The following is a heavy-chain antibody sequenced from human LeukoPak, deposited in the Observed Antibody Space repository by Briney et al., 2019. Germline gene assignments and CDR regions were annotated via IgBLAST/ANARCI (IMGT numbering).Heavy chain of an antibody. J-gene: IGHJ6*04. CDR3: AELGITMIGGV. Sequence: PGGSLRLSCAASGFTFSSYRMNWVRQAPGKGLEWVSNIRSSSSTIYYADSVKGRFTISRDNAKNSLYLQMNSLRAEDTAVYYCAELGITMIGGVWGKGTTVTISS. D-gene: IGHD3-10*02. V-gene: IGHV3-48*04. CDR1: GFTFSSYR. CDR2: IRSSSSTI.